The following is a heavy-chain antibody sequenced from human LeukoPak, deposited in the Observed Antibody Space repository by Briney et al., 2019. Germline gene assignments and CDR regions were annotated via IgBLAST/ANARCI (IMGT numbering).Heavy chain of an antibody. CDR3: ARVGRTKGFAAFVI. Sequence: ASVTLSYKASGYTFTDYYMHWVRQAPGQGLEWMGWINPNSCGTNYAQRLQGRVTITRDTSISTAYMELTRLRSDDTAVYYSARVGRTKGFAAFVIGRQRTMVSVFS. D-gene: IGHD3-3*01. V-gene: IGHV1-2*02. J-gene: IGHJ3*02. CDR1: GYTFTDYY. CDR2: INPNSCGT.